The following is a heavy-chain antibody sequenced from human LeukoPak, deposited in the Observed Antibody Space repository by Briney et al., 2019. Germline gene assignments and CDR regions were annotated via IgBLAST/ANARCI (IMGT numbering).Heavy chain of an antibody. J-gene: IGHJ5*02. CDR1: GVSISTYY. Sequence: PSETLPLTCSVSGVSISTYYWTWIRQPAGKGLEWIGRMYIGGTRNYNPSLKSRVTMSIDTSKNQFSLKLSSVTAADTAVYYCARDLPRENSYAYGFWFDPWGQGTLVTVSS. CDR3: ARDLPRENSYAYGFWFDP. D-gene: IGHD3-16*01. CDR2: MYIGGTR. V-gene: IGHV4-4*07.